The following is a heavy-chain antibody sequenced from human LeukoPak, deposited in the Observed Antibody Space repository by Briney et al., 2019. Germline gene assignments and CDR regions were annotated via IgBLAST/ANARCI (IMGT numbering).Heavy chain of an antibody. CDR2: MNPNNGDT. CDR1: GYTFTTYD. CDR3: ARGQWGSYGSWYFDY. Sequence: GASVKVSCKASGYTFTTYDINWVRQVPGQGLEWMGWMNPNNGDTGYAQKFQGRVTITRDTSKTTVYMERRSLTSEDTAIFYCARGQWGSYGSWYFDYWGQGSLVTVSS. J-gene: IGHJ4*02. V-gene: IGHV1-8*01. D-gene: IGHD3-16*01.